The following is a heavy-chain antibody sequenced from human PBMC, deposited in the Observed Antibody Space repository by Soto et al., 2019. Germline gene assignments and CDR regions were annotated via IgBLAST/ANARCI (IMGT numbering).Heavy chain of an antibody. CDR2: TYYRSKWYS. Sequence: SQTLSLTCAISGDSVSSNSAAWNWIRQSPSRGLEWLGRTYYRSKWYSDYAGSVKSRITINPDTSKNQFSLQLNSVTPEDTAVYYCARTRVYDSYNYYGMVVWGQGTTVTVSS. CDR3: ARTRVYDSYNYYGMVV. CDR1: GDSVSSNSAA. D-gene: IGHD3-3*01. J-gene: IGHJ6*02. V-gene: IGHV6-1*01.